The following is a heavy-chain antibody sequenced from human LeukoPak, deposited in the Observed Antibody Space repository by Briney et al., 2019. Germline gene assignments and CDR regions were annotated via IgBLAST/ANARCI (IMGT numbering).Heavy chain of an antibody. D-gene: IGHD3-22*01. CDR2: IYYSGST. CDR3: ARQELDSSGLSVDY. J-gene: IGHJ4*02. V-gene: IGHV4-59*08. Sequence: SETLSLTCTVSGGSISSYYWSWIRQPPGKGLEWIGYIYYSGSTNYNPSLKSRVTISVDTSKNQFSLKLSSVTAADTAAYYCARQELDSSGLSVDYWGQGTLVTVSS. CDR1: GGSISSYY.